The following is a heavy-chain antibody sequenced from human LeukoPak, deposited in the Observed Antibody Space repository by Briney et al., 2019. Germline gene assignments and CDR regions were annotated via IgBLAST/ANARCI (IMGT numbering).Heavy chain of an antibody. D-gene: IGHD2-2*01. V-gene: IGHV3-13*04. Sequence: GGSLRLSCAASGFSFSNFDMHWVRQIPGKGLEWFSGVGVAGDTYDSDSVRGRFTISRENAWNSLSLQMNSLSAGHTPVYYCVRVEYQLPHSYWFDPWGQGTLVTVSS. CDR1: GFSFSNFD. CDR3: VRVEYQLPHSYWFDP. J-gene: IGHJ5*02. CDR2: VGVAGDT.